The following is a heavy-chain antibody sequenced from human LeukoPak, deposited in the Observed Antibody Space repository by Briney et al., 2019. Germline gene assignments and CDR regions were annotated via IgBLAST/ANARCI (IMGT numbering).Heavy chain of an antibody. D-gene: IGHD1-26*01. CDR1: GFTFSTYG. CDR3: ARDITRGAAGYYFDY. Sequence: SGGSLRLSCAASGFTFSTYGVYWVRQAPGKGLEWVSSNSGGSSYYADSVKGRFTISRDNSKNTLYLQMNSLRAEDTAVYYCARDITRGAAGYYFDYWGQGTLVTVSS. CDR2: NSGGSS. V-gene: IGHV3-23*01. J-gene: IGHJ4*02.